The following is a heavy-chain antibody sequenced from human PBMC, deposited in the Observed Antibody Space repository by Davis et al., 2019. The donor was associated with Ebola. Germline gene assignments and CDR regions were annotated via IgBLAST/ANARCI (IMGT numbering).Heavy chain of an antibody. CDR1: GYPFSSYG. D-gene: IGHD4-23*01. CDR2: ISGYNGDT. CDR3: ARDTRVATWFYYMDV. J-gene: IGHJ6*03. V-gene: IGHV1-18*01. Sequence: ASVQVSCKASGYPFSSYGLSWVRQAPGQGLEWLGWISGYNGDTKYAQKFQGRVTMTTDTSTSTAYMELRSLRCDDTAVYYCARDTRVATWFYYMDVWGKGTTVTVSS.